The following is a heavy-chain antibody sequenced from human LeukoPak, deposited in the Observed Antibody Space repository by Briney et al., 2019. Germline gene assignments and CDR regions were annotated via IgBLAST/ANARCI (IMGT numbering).Heavy chain of an antibody. D-gene: IGHD2-8*01. CDR2: IYYSGST. V-gene: IGHV4-59*12. CDR3: ARVGKNGGFDY. Sequence: SETLPLTCTVSGGSISSYYWSWIRQPPGKGLEWIGYIYYSGSTNYNPSLKSRVTMSVDTSKNQFSLKLSSVTAADTAVYYCARVGKNGGFDYWGQGTLVTVSS. J-gene: IGHJ4*02. CDR1: GGSISSYY.